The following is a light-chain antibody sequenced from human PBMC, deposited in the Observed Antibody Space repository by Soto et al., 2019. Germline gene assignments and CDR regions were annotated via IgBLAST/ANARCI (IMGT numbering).Light chain of an antibody. Sequence: EIVLTQSPATLSLSPGERATLSCRASQSVNNNVAWYQQKPGHTPRLLIYSASIGATGTPARFSGSGSGSDFTLTISSLQSEDFAVYYCQQYNKWPLTFGPGTKVDNK. CDR1: QSVNNN. V-gene: IGKV3-15*01. CDR3: QQYNKWPLT. CDR2: SAS. J-gene: IGKJ3*01.